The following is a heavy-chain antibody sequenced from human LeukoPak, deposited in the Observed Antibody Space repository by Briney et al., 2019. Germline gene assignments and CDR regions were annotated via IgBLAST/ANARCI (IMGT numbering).Heavy chain of an antibody. V-gene: IGHV4-61*02. CDR2: IYTSGST. CDR1: GGSISSGSYY. CDR3: ARDRVSGYSDYFDY. J-gene: IGHJ4*02. Sequence: SQTLSLTCTVSGGSISSGSYYWSWIRQPAGKGLEWIGRIYTSGSTNYNPSLKSRVTISVDTSKNQFSLKLSSVTAADTAVYYCARDRVSGYSDYFDYWGQGTLVTVSS. D-gene: IGHD1-26*01.